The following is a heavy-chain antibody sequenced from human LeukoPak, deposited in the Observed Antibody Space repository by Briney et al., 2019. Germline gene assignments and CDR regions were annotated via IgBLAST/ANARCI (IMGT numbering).Heavy chain of an antibody. J-gene: IGHJ6*02. D-gene: IGHD3-3*01. Sequence: SGGSLRLSCAASGFTFSSYSMNWVRQAPGKGLEWVSSISSSSSYIYYADSVKGRFTISRDNAKNSLYLQMNSLRAEDTAVYYCARSPYLDFWSGYYLNHYYGMDVWGQGTTVTVSS. V-gene: IGHV3-21*01. CDR3: ARSPYLDFWSGYYLNHYYGMDV. CDR1: GFTFSSYS. CDR2: ISSSSSYI.